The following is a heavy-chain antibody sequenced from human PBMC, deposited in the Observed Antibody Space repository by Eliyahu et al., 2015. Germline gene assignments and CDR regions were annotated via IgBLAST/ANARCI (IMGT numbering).Heavy chain of an antibody. CDR3: ARQSPRIAARLFDY. CDR1: GGSXSXSSYY. Sequence: QLQLQESGPGLVKPSETLSLXCTVSGGSXSXSSYYWGWIRQPPGKGLEWIGSIYYSGSTYYNPSLKSRVTISVDTSKNQFSLKLSSVTAADTAVYYCARQSPRIAARLFDYWGQGTLVTVSS. J-gene: IGHJ4*02. D-gene: IGHD6-6*01. CDR2: IYYSGST. V-gene: IGHV4-39*01.